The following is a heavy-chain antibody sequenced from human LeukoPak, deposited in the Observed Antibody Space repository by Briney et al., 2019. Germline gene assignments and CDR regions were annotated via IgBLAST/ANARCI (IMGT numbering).Heavy chain of an antibody. CDR1: GGSISSYY. Sequence: SETLSLTCTVSGGSISSYYWSWIRQPPGKGLELIGEINRHGNTDYNPSLKSRVSMSIDTSKNQFSLKLISVTAADTAVYYCARLVPERFFQLNPEGYYDYWGQGTLVTVSS. CDR3: ARLVPERFFQLNPEGYYDY. D-gene: IGHD3-3*01. V-gene: IGHV4-34*01. J-gene: IGHJ4*02. CDR2: INRHGNT.